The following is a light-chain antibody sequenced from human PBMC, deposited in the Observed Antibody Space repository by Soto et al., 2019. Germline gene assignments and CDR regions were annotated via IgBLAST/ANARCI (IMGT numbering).Light chain of an antibody. CDR3: CSYAGNYAVV. V-gene: IGLV2-11*01. CDR1: TSDVGGYNY. J-gene: IGLJ1*01. CDR2: DVT. Sequence: QSSLTQPRSVSGSPGQSVTISCTGTTSDVGGYNYVSWYQQHPGNAPKLMIYDVTKRPSGVPDRFSGSKSGNTASLTISGLQAEDEADYYCCSYAGNYAVVFGPGTKLTVL.